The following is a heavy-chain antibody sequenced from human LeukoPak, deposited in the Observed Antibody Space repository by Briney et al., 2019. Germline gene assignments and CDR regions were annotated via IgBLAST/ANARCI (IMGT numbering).Heavy chain of an antibody. CDR3: ARATGRFSVGMDV. Sequence: RSETLSLTCAVYGGSSSGYYWSWIRQPPGKGPEWIGEINHSGSTNYNPSLKSRVTISVDTSKNQFSLKLSSVTAADTAVYYCARATGRFSVGMDVWGKGTTVTISS. CDR1: GGSSSGYY. V-gene: IGHV4-34*01. D-gene: IGHD3-10*01. CDR2: INHSGST. J-gene: IGHJ6*04.